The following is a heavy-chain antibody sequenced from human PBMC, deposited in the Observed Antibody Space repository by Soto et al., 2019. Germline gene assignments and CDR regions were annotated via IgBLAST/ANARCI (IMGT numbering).Heavy chain of an antibody. V-gene: IGHV4-31*03. CDR3: ARIPSYYDFWSGSTSLYGMDV. CDR1: GGSISSGGYY. D-gene: IGHD3-3*01. CDR2: IYYSGST. Sequence: SETLSLTCTVSGGSISSGGYYWSWIRQHPGKGLEWIGYIYYSGSTYYNPSLKSRVTRSVDTSKNQFSLKLSSVTAADTAVYYCARIPSYYDFWSGSTSLYGMDVWGQGTTVTVSS. J-gene: IGHJ6*02.